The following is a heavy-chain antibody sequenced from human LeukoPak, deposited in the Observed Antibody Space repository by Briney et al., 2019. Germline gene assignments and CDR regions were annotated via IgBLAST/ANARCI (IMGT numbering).Heavy chain of an antibody. J-gene: IGHJ5*02. CDR2: IYTSGST. D-gene: IGHD3-3*01. Sequence: PSETLSLTCTVSCGSISSYYWSWIRQPPGKGLEWIGYIYTSGSTNYNPSLKSRVTISVDTSKNQFSLKLSSVTAADTAVYYCARQAYYDFWSGYYFRYNWFDPWGQGTLVTVSS. CDR3: ARQAYYDFWSGYYFRYNWFDP. CDR1: CGSISSYY. V-gene: IGHV4-4*09.